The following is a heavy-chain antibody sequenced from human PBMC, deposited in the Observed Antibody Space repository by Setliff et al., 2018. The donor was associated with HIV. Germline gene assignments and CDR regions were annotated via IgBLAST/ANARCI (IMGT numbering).Heavy chain of an antibody. V-gene: IGHV1-46*01. J-gene: IGHJ6*02. CDR2: IKPNDGAS. CDR3: VREGHCVGVKCYSTDV. CDR1: GFTLTFYY. D-gene: IGHD2-15*01. Sequence: GASVMVSCKASGFTLTFYYMHWVRQAPGQGLEWMGMIKPNDGASTHAQNFQGRVTMTRDTSTSTVYMELSSLRSEDTAVYYCVREGHCVGVKCYSTDVWGQGTTVTV.